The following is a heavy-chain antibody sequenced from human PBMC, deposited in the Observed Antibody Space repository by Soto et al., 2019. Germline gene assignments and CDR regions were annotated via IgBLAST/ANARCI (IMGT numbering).Heavy chain of an antibody. V-gene: IGHV4-39*01. CDR2: IYYSGSS. J-gene: IGHJ3*01. Sequence: PSETLSLTCTVSGDSISSTPYYWGWIRQPPXKGLEWIGSIYYSGSSYYSPSLKSRVTISVDTSKNQFSLKLNSVTAADTAVYYCASQFSPNRITMIVVPMSGAFDVWGQGTMVTVSS. CDR1: GDSISSTPYY. CDR3: ASQFSPNRITMIVVPMSGAFDV. D-gene: IGHD3-22*01.